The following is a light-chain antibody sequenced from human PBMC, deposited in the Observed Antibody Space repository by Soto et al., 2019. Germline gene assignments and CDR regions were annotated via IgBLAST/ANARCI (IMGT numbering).Light chain of an antibody. Sequence: QSALTQPPSASGSPGQSVTISCTGTSSDVGSYNYVSWYQQHPGKAPKVIIYDVSKRPSGVPDRFSGSKSGNTASLTVSGLQTEDEADYYCGSHAGSSAVFGGGTKLTVL. CDR2: DVS. V-gene: IGLV2-8*01. J-gene: IGLJ2*01. CDR1: SSDVGSYNY. CDR3: GSHAGSSAV.